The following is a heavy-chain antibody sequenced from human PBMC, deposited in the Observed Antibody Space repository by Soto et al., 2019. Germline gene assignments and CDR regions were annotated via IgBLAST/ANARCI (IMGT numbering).Heavy chain of an antibody. CDR3: ARELRYCSGGSCYFLPGIDY. Sequence: AISWVRQAPGQGLEWMGGIIPIFGTANYAQKFQGRVTITADESTSTAYIELSILRSEDTAVYYCARELRYCSGGSCYFLPGIDYWGQGTLVTVSS. V-gene: IGHV1-69*01. D-gene: IGHD2-15*01. J-gene: IGHJ4*02. CDR2: IIPIFGTA. CDR1: A.